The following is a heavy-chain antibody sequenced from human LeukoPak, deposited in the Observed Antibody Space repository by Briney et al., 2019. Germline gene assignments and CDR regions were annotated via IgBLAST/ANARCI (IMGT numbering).Heavy chain of an antibody. Sequence: SETLSLTCVVSGGSVSGYYWGWIRQPPGRGLEWIGYVYYSGSTNYNPSFKSRITISVDTSRNQFSLQLSSVTAADTAVYYCARIHRYCSGGACYVLDDWGQGTLVAVSS. CDR2: VYYSGST. D-gene: IGHD2-15*01. CDR1: GGSVSGYY. J-gene: IGHJ4*02. CDR3: ARIHRYCSGGACYVLDD. V-gene: IGHV4-59*02.